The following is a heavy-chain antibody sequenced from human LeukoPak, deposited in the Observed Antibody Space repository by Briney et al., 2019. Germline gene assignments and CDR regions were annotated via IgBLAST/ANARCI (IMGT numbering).Heavy chain of an antibody. D-gene: IGHD2-2*02. CDR2: IIPIFGTA. Sequence: SVKVSCKASGGTFSSYAISWVRQAPGQGLEWMGGIIPIFGTANYAQKFQGRVTITADESTSTAYMELSSLRSEDTAVYYCARDGCSSTSCHRLYYMDVWGKGTTVTVSS. J-gene: IGHJ6*03. V-gene: IGHV1-69*01. CDR3: ARDGCSSTSCHRLYYMDV. CDR1: GGTFSSYA.